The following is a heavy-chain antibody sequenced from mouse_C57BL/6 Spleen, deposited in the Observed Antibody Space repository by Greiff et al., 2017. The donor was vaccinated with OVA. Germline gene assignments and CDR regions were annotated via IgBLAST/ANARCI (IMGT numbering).Heavy chain of an antibody. J-gene: IGHJ4*01. CDR3: AREGGMITRAMDY. Sequence: VQLQQSGAELVKPGASVKLSCTASGFNIKDYYMHWVKQRTEQGLAWIGRIDPEDGATKYAPQFQGKSTITADTSSNTAYLQLSSLTSEDTAVYYCAREGGMITRAMDYWGQGTSVTVSS. V-gene: IGHV14-2*01. CDR2: IDPEDGAT. D-gene: IGHD2-4*01. CDR1: GFNIKDYY.